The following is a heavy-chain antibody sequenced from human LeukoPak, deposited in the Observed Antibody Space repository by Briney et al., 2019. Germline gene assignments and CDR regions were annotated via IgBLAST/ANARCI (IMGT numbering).Heavy chain of an antibody. CDR2: INHSGST. V-gene: IGHV4-34*01. CDR1: GGSFSGYY. CDR3: AREGDNYGNWFDP. D-gene: IGHD5-18*01. J-gene: IGHJ5*02. Sequence: PSETLSLTCAVYGGSFSGYYWSWIRQPPGKGLEWIGEINHSGSTNYNPSLKSRVTISVDTSKNQFSLKLSSVTPADTAVYYCAREGDNYGNWFDPWGQGTLVTVSS.